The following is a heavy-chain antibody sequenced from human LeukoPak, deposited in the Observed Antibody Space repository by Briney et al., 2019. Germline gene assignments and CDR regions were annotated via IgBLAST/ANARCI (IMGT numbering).Heavy chain of an antibody. J-gene: IGHJ4*02. CDR2: IYDTGST. V-gene: IGHV4-39*07. CDR3: ARVGSSTNGEIDY. CDR1: GDSIRSNNYY. Sequence: SETLSLTCTVSGDSIRSNNYYWGWIRQPPGKGLEWIGSIYDTGSTFYNPSLKSRVIISVDTSKNQFSLKLSSVTAADTAVYYCARVGSSTNGEIDYWGQGTLVTVSS. D-gene: IGHD2-2*01.